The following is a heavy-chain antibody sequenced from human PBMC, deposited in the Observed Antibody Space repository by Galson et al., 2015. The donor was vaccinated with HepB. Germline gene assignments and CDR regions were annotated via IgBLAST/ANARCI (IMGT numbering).Heavy chain of an antibody. D-gene: IGHD1-14*01. V-gene: IGHV1-69*06. CDR1: GGSFSIYG. J-gene: IGHJ4*02. CDR3: ATSYITAGEDY. Sequence: SVKVSCKASGGSFSIYGITWVRQVPGQGLEWMGGIIPIFGTPNYAQKFQGRVTIVADKSTRTTYMELNSLESEDTAVYYCATSYITAGEDYWGQGTLVTVSS. CDR2: IIPIFGTP.